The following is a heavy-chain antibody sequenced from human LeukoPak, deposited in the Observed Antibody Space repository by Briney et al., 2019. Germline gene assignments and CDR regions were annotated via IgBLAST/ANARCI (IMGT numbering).Heavy chain of an antibody. CDR3: ATCQYDSSGYYFTRSFDY. V-gene: IGHV1-24*01. J-gene: IGHJ4*02. CDR2: FDPEDGET. D-gene: IGHD3-22*01. Sequence: GASVKVSCKVSGYTLTELSMHWVRQTPGKGLEWMGGFDPEDGETIYAQKFQGRVTMTEDTSTDTAYMELSSLRSEDTAVYYCATCQYDSSGYYFTRSFDYWGQGTLVNVSS. CDR1: GYTLTELS.